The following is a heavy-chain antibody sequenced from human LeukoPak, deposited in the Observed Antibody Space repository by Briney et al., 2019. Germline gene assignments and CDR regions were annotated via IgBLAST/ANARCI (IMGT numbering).Heavy chain of an antibody. V-gene: IGHV3-7*01. Sequence: PGGSLRLSCVASGFNFYTYSMTWVRQAPGMGLEWVAHIKQDGSEQYYADSVKGRFTISRDNGKNSLYLQINSLRVEDTAVYFCARLQWLAPYYFEFWGQGTLVTVSS. CDR3: ARLQWLAPYYFEF. CDR2: IKQDGSEQ. J-gene: IGHJ4*02. D-gene: IGHD6-19*01. CDR1: GFNFYTYS.